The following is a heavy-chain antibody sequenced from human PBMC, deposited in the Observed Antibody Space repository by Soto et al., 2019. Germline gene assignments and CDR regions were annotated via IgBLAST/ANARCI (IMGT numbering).Heavy chain of an antibody. CDR3: AKDGGQQVLGWFDP. CDR2: ISWDGGST. CDR1: GFTFDDYT. Sequence: EVQLVESGGVVVQPGGSLRLSCAASGFTFDDYTMHLVRQAPGKGLEWVSLISWDGGSTYYADSVKGRFTIYSDNSKNSLYLQINSLRTEDTALYYCAKDGGQQVLGWFDPWGQGTLVTVSS. V-gene: IGHV3-43*01. J-gene: IGHJ5*02. D-gene: IGHD6-13*01.